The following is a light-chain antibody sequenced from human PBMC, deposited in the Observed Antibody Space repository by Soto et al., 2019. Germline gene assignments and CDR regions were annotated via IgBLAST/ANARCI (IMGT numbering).Light chain of an antibody. CDR2: LAGSGTY. J-gene: IGLJ2*01. CDR1: SGHSSYI. Sequence: QSVLTQSSSASASLGSSVKLTCTLSSGHSSYIIARHQQQPGKAPRYLMKLAGSGTYNKGNGVPDRFSGSSSGADRYLTISDLQFEDEADYYCVTWGSNTRVVGEGTKLT. V-gene: IGLV4-60*02. CDR3: VTWGSNTRV.